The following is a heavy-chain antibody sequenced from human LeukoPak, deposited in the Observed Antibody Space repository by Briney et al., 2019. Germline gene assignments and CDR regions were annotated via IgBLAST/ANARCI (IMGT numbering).Heavy chain of an antibody. CDR3: ARDQYSSSWYSSAKDAFDI. CDR1: GYTFTGYY. Sequence: ASVKVSCKASGYTFTGYYMHLVRQAPGQGLEWIGRINPNSGGTNYAQKFQGRVTMTRDTSISTAYMELSRLRSDDTAVYYCARDQYSSSWYSSAKDAFDIWGQGTMVTVSS. J-gene: IGHJ3*02. V-gene: IGHV1-2*06. D-gene: IGHD6-13*01. CDR2: INPNSGGT.